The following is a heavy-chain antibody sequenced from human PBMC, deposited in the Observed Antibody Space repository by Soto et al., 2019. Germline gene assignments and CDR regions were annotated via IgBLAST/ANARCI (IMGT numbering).Heavy chain of an antibody. J-gene: IGHJ4*02. CDR3: TTLGGSYRNFGY. Sequence: EVQLVESGGGLVKPGGSLRLSCAASGFTFSNAWMSWVRQAPGKGLEWVGRIKSKTDGEATDYAAPVKARFTISRDDSKATLYLQLNSLRTEDTAIYYCTTLGGSYRNFGYWGQGTLVTVSS. CDR2: IKSKTDGEAT. CDR1: GFTFSNAW. V-gene: IGHV3-15*01. D-gene: IGHD3-16*02.